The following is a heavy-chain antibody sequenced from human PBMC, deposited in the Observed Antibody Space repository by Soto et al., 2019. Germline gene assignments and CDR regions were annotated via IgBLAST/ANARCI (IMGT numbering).Heavy chain of an antibody. CDR3: AESFPGGTIYYVDV. Sequence: QVQLRESGPGLVKPSETLSLTCAVSGGSITSGGSYWSCVRQHPGKGLEWIGHVYYSSSAYYNPSLKSRVAISVDTSKNHSSLRLNDVTAADTAVYYCAESFPGGTIYYVDVWGEGTTITVSS. D-gene: IGHD1-26*01. CDR1: GGSITSGGSY. V-gene: IGHV4-31*11. J-gene: IGHJ6*03. CDR2: VYYSSSA.